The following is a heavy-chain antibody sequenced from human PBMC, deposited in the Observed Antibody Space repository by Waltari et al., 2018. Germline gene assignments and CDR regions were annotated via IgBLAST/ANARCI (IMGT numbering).Heavy chain of an antibody. V-gene: IGHV3-7*01. CDR3: ARSLWFRADFDY. D-gene: IGHD3-10*01. Sequence: EVHLVQSGGGLVQPGGSLRLSCAASGFTFSSYWMTWVRQVPGKGLDWVAKKKQDGSEKSYVDSVKGRFTISRDNAKNSLFLHMNSLRVDDTAVYYCARSLWFRADFDYWGQGILVAVSS. CDR1: GFTFSSYW. J-gene: IGHJ4*02. CDR2: KKQDGSEK.